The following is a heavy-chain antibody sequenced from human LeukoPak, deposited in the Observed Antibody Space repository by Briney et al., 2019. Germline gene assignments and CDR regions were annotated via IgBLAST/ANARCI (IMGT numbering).Heavy chain of an antibody. D-gene: IGHD3-3*01. CDR2: IYYSGSI. CDR3: ASLYDFWSGYSNWFDP. V-gene: IGHV4-30-4*01. CDR1: GGSISSGDYY. J-gene: IGHJ5*02. Sequence: SETLSLTCTVSGGSISSGDYYWRWIRQPPGEGVGWIGYIYYSGSIYYNPSLKSRVTISVDTSKNQFSLKLSSVTAADTAVYYCASLYDFWSGYSNWFDPWGQGTLVTVSS.